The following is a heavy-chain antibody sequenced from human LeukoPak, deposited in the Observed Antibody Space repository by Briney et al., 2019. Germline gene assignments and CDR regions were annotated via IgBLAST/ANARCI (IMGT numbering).Heavy chain of an antibody. J-gene: IGHJ4*02. D-gene: IGHD3-3*01. CDR3: ARTAGGYNFWSGSDY. CDR2: IYPGDSDR. CDR1: GYSFTNYW. V-gene: IGHV5-51*01. Sequence: GESLKISCKVSGYSFTNYWIGWVRQMPGKGLEWAAIIYPGDSDRRYSPSFQGQVTISVDKSISTVYLQWSSLKASDTAMYYCARTAGGYNFWSGSDYWGQGTLVTVSS.